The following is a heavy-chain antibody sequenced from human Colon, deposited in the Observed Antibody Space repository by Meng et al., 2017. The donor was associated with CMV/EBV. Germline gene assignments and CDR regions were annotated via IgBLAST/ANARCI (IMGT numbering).Heavy chain of an antibody. J-gene: IGHJ4*02. V-gene: IGHV3-43*01. D-gene: IGHD4-23*01. CDR1: LFTFDDST. CDR2: ISGDGGST. CDR3: AKDTAPGYGGKYGYFDS. Sequence: GGFLRLSCADTLFTFDDSTMHWVRQAPGKGLEWVSLISGDGGSTYYADSVKGRFIISRDNGKNALYLQMNSLRSEDTAFYYCAKDTAPGYGGKYGYFDSWGQGGLVTVSS.